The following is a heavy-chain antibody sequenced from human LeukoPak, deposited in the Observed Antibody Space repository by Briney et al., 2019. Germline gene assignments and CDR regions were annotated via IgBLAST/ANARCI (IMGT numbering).Heavy chain of an antibody. CDR1: GGSISTYY. V-gene: IGHV4-4*07. Sequence: PSETQSLTCSVSGGSISTYYWSWIRQPAGKGLEWIAQIHTSGSTNFNPSLKSRVSISMDTPNNQFSLMISSVTAADTAIYYCAGRGLSTGWTFDYWGHGTLVTVSS. CDR3: AGRGLSTGWTFDY. D-gene: IGHD6-19*01. CDR2: IHTSGST. J-gene: IGHJ4*01.